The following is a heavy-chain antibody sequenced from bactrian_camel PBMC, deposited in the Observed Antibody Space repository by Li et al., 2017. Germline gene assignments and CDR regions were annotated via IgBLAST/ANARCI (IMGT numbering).Heavy chain of an antibody. CDR1: GQTDSSYC. CDR2: IDIYGST. CDR3: AAESEWVGYGVECLDYDYHS. J-gene: IGHJ4*01. D-gene: IGHD3*01. V-gene: IGHV3-2*01. Sequence: HVQLVESGGGSVQPGGSLRLSCEVSGQTDSSYCMGWFRQAPGKEREGVAFIDIYGSTAYTDSVKGRFTISKDNAKNTLYLQMNSLKPEDTATYYCAAESEWVGYGVECLDYDYHSWSQGTQVTVS.